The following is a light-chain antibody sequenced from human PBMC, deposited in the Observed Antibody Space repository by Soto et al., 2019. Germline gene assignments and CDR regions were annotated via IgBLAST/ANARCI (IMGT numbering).Light chain of an antibody. CDR1: QSVSSN. V-gene: IGKV3-15*01. Sequence: EIVMTQSPATLSVSPGERATVSCRANQSVSSNLAWYQQKPGQAPRLLIYGASTRATGIPARFSGSGSGTEFTLTIGSLQSEDFAVDYCQQYNNWPRTFGQGTKLEIK. CDR3: QQYNNWPRT. J-gene: IGKJ2*01. CDR2: GAS.